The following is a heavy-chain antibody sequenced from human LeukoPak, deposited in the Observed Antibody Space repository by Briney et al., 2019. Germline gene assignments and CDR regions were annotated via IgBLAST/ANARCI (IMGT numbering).Heavy chain of an antibody. D-gene: IGHD3-10*01. CDR2: INHSGST. Sequence: PSETLSLTCAVYGGSLRGYYWSWIRQPPGKGLEWIGEINHSGSTNYNPSLKSRVTISVDTSKNQFSLKLSSVTAADTAVYYCARGGSYYGSGSYYRYYYMDVWGKGTTVTISS. CDR3: ARGGSYYGSGSYYRYYYMDV. CDR1: GGSLRGYY. J-gene: IGHJ6*03. V-gene: IGHV4-34*01.